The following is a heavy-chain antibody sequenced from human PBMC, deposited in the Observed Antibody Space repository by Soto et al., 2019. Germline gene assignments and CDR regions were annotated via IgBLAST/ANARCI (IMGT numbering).Heavy chain of an antibody. CDR2: INPSGSST. J-gene: IGHJ4*02. V-gene: IGHV1-46*01. Sequence: ASVKVSCKASGYTFSSYYMVWVRQAPGQGLEWMAVINPSGSSTSYAQKFQGRATMTRDTSTSTAYMELSSLRSEDTAVYYCARALQGFSNGYFDYWGQGTLVTVSS. D-gene: IGHD3-10*01. CDR1: GYTFSSYY. CDR3: ARALQGFSNGYFDY.